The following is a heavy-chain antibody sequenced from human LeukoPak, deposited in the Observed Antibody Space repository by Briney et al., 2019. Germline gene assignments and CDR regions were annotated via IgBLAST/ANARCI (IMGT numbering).Heavy chain of an antibody. V-gene: IGHV3-30*18. J-gene: IGHJ4*02. CDR1: GFTFSSYG. CDR3: AKAELYDILTGYYY. Sequence: GGSLRPSCAASGFTFSSYGMHWVRQAPGKGLEWVAVISYDGGNKYYADSVKGRFTISRDNSKNTLYLQMNSLRTEDTAVYYCAKAELYDILTGYYYWGQGTLVTVSS. CDR2: ISYDGGNK. D-gene: IGHD3-9*01.